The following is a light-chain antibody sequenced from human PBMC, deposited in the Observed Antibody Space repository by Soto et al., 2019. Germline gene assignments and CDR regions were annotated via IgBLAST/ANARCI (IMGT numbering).Light chain of an antibody. V-gene: IGLV2-14*01. Sequence: QSALTQPASVSGSPGQSITISCTGTSSDVGGYNYVSWYQQHPGKAPKLMIYDVSNRPSGVSNRYPGSKSGNTASLTIAGLQTEDEADYYCSSYISSSNVVFGGGTKVTVL. CDR2: DVS. CDR3: SSYISSSNVV. J-gene: IGLJ2*01. CDR1: SSDVGGYNY.